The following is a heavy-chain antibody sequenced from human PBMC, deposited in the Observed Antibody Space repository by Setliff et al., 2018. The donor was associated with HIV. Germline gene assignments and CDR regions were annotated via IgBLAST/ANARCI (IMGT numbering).Heavy chain of an antibody. CDR3: ARGARSWGGLNLDDAFDI. J-gene: IGHJ3*02. CDR2: IIPILGIA. CDR1: GGTFSSYA. V-gene: IGHV1-69*10. Sequence: SVKVSCKASGGTFSSYAISWVRQAPGQGLEWMGGIIPILGIANYAQKFQGRVTITADESTSTAYMELSSLRSEDTAVYYCARGARSWGGLNLDDAFDIWGQGTMVTVSS. D-gene: IGHD7-27*01.